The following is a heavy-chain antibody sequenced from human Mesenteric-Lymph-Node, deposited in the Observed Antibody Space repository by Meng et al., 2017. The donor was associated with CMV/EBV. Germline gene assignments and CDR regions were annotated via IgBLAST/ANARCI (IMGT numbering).Heavy chain of an antibody. V-gene: IGHV3-7*01. CDR2: IKQDGSEK. CDR3: ARASGKSSAWYSLFDY. CDR1: GFAFNKYG. J-gene: IGHJ4*02. Sequence: GESLKISCTASGFAFNKYGMHWARRAPGKGLEWVANIKQDGSEKYYVDSVKGRFTVSRDNAKNSLSLQMNNLRVEDAAVYYCARASGKSSAWYSLFDYWGQGTRVTVSS. D-gene: IGHD6-25*01.